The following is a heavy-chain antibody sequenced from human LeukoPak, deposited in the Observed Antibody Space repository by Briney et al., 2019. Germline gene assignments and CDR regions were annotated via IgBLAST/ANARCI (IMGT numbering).Heavy chain of an antibody. Sequence: SGTLSLTCAESSASLTAHPRSWVRQPPGKGLQWVGRVYFSGSTNYNPSLRSRVAISLDKAKNEVSLTLKSVPAADTAVYYCTRDESSRDDSGGYHYWGRGGLVTVSS. D-gene: IGHD3-22*01. V-gene: IGHV4-4*07. CDR1: SASLTAHP. CDR2: VYFSGST. J-gene: IGHJ4*02. CDR3: TRDESSRDDSGGYHY.